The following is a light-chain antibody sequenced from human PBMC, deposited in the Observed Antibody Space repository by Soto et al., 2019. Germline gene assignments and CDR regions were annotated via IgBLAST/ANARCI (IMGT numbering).Light chain of an antibody. V-gene: IGLV1-44*01. CDR1: SSNIENNY. CDR2: SNN. Sequence: QSALTQPPSASGTPGQRVTISCSGSSSNIENNYVYSYQQLPGTAPKLLIYSNNQRPSGVPDRFSGSKSGTSASLAISGLQSEDEADYYCAAWDDSLNGYVFGTGTKVTVL. J-gene: IGLJ1*01. CDR3: AAWDDSLNGYV.